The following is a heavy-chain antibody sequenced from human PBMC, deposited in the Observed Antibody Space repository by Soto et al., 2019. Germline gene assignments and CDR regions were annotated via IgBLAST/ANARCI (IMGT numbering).Heavy chain of an antibody. D-gene: IGHD2-2*01. CDR3: ARGDYCSSTSCYAGSDFDY. J-gene: IGHJ4*02. CDR2: IIPILGIA. Sequence: QVQLVQSGAEVKKPGSSVKVSCKASGGTFSSYTISWVRQAPGQGLEWMGRIIPILGIANYAQKFQGRVTITADKSTSTAYKELSSLRSEDTAVYYCARGDYCSSTSCYAGSDFDYWGQGTLVTVSS. CDR1: GGTFSSYT. V-gene: IGHV1-69*02.